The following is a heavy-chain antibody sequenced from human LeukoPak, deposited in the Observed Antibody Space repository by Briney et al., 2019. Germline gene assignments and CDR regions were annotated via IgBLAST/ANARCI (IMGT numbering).Heavy chain of an antibody. J-gene: IGHJ4*02. V-gene: IGHV1-2*02. CDR1: GYTFTGYY. CDR2: INPNNGGT. D-gene: IGHD4-17*01. Sequence: GASVKVSCKASGYTFTGYYIHWVRQAPGQGLEWMGWINPNNGGTNYARGFQGRVTMTRDTSISTAYMELTGLTSDDTAVYYCASRSSTVAKFPFHYWGQGILVTVSS. CDR3: ASRSSTVAKFPFHY.